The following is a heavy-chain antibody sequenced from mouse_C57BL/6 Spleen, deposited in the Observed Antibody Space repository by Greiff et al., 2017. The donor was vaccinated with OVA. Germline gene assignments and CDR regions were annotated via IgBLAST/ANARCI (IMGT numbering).Heavy chain of an antibody. Sequence: EVQLVESGPELVQPGASVKISCKASGYSFTGYYMHWVKQSPGNILDWIGYIYPYNGVSSYNQKFKGKATLTVDKSSSTAYMELRSLTSEDSAVYYDAEDYYDYDDVSLVFACWGQGTLVTVSA. CDR1: GYSFTGYY. CDR3: AEDYYDYDDVSLVFAC. V-gene: IGHV1-31*01. CDR2: IYPYNGVS. J-gene: IGHJ3*01. D-gene: IGHD2-4*01.